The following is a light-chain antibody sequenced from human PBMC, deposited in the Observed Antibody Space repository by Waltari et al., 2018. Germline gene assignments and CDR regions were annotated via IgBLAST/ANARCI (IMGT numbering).Light chain of an antibody. CDR1: QSISNY. CDR2: AAS. V-gene: IGKV1-39*01. Sequence: DIQMTQSPSSLSASVGDRFTITCRTSQSISNYLNWYQQKPGKAPKLLIYAASSLQSGVPSRFSGSGSGTDFTLTISSLQPEDFATYYCQQSYSTLSLTFGGGTKVEIK. CDR3: QQSYSTLSLT. J-gene: IGKJ4*01.